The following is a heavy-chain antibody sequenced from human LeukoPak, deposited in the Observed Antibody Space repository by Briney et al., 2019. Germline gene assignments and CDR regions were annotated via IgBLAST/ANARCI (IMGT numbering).Heavy chain of an antibody. CDR3: LRDCNNMRCSGARMGV. V-gene: IGHV3-23*01. Sequence: PGGSLSLSCAASGFTFTTYAMSWVRQAPGHGLEWLSRVSKTDGTPYYADSVKGRFTISRENAKNAWYLQMSSLRAGDTAVYYCLRDCNNMRCSGARMGVWGQGTTVIVSS. D-gene: IGHD2/OR15-2a*01. J-gene: IGHJ6*02. CDR1: GFTFTTYA. CDR2: VSKTDGTP.